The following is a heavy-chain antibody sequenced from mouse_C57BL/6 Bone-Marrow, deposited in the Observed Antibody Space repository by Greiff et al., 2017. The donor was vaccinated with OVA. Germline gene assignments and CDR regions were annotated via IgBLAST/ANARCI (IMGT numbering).Heavy chain of an antibody. J-gene: IGHJ1*03. CDR1: GYTFTSYW. CDR2: IYPGNSDT. V-gene: IGHV1-5*01. CDR3: TRWVLGYFDV. Sequence: EVQLQQSGTVLARPGASVKMSCKTSGYTFTSYWMHWVKQRPGQGLEWIGAIYPGNSDTCYNQKFKGKVNMPAVTAASTAYMEISRLTNEDSAVYYGTRWVLGYFDVWGTGTTVTVSS.